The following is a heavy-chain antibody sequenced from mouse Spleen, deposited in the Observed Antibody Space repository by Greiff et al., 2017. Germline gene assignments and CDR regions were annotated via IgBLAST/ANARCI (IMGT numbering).Heavy chain of an antibody. CDR1: GFNIKDYY. V-gene: IGHV14-1*01. J-gene: IGHJ2*01. D-gene: IGHD1-1*01. CDR3: TFITTVVEDY. CDR2: IDPEDGDT. Sequence: EVQLQQSGAELVRPGASVKMSCTASGFNIKDYYMHWVKQRPEQGLEWIGRIDPEDGDTEYAPKFQGKATMTADTSSNTAYLQLSSLTSEDTAVYYCTFITTVVEDYWGQGTTLTVSS.